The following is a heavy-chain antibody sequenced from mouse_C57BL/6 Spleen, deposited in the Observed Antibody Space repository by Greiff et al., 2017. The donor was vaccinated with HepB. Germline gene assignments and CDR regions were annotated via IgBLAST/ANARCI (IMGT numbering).Heavy chain of an antibody. Sequence: VQLQQSGPGLVQPSQSLSITCTVSGFSLTSYGVHWVRQSPGKGLEWLGVIWRGGSTDYNAAFMSRLSITKDNSKSQVFFKMNSLQADDTAIYYCATTYYDYDDAMDYWGQGTSVTVSS. CDR2: IWRGGST. V-gene: IGHV2-5*01. CDR1: GFSLTSYG. J-gene: IGHJ4*01. CDR3: ATTYYDYDDAMDY. D-gene: IGHD2-4*01.